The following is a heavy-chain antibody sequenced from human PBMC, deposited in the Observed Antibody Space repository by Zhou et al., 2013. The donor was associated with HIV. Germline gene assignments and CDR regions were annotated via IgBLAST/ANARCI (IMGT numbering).Heavy chain of an antibody. Sequence: QVQLVQSGAEVKKPGASVKVSCKASGYTFRGFGLSWVRRAPGQGLEWMGWISGVTRFTKYGKNFQGRVTITSDPSKSTAYMEVRSLRSDDTAVYYCGRVVFDRSDLWGQGTLVTVSS. CDR1: GYTFRGFG. V-gene: IGHV1-18*01. D-gene: IGHD2-21*01. CDR2: ISGVTRFT. J-gene: IGHJ5*02. CDR3: GRVVFDRSDL.